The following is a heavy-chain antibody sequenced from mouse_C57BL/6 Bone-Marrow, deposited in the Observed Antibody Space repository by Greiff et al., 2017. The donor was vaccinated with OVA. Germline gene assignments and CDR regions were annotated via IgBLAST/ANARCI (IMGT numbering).Heavy chain of an antibody. CDR2: IRNKANGYTT. Sequence: EVMLVESGGGLVQPGGSLSLSCAASGFTFTDYYMSWVRQPPGKALEWLGFIRNKANGYTTEYSASVKGRFTISRDNSQSILYLQMNALRAEDSATYYGARYRGGNYGEVDYWGQGTTLTVSS. J-gene: IGHJ2*01. V-gene: IGHV7-3*01. CDR3: ARYRGGNYGEVDY. CDR1: GFTFTDYY. D-gene: IGHD2-1*01.